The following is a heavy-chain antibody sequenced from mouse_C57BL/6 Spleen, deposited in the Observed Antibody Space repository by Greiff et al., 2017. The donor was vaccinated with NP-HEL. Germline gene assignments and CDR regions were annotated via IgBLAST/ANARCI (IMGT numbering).Heavy chain of an antibody. V-gene: IGHV3-6*01. D-gene: IGHD1-1*01. J-gene: IGHJ2*01. Sequence: EVKLMESGPGLVKPSQSLSLTCSVTGYSITSGYYWNWIRQFPGNKLEWMGYISYDGSNNYNPSLKNRISITRDTSKNQFFLKLNSVTTEDTATYYCARYYGSSYDYFDYWGQGTTLTVSS. CDR2: ISYDGSN. CDR3: ARYYGSSYDYFDY. CDR1: GYSITSGYY.